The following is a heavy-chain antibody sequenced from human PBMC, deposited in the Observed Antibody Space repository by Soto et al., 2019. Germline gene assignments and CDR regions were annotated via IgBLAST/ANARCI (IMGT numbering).Heavy chain of an antibody. D-gene: IGHD1-26*01. CDR3: PRPYSGGPNDPFAV. CDR2: IYPGDSHA. Sequence: GESLKISCKGSGYSFTNYWIGWVRQMPGKGLEWMGIIYPGDSHAIYSPSFQGQVTMSADKSISTAYLQWSSLKASDTAMYYCPRPYSGGPNDPFAVWGQGTMVTVSS. CDR1: GYSFTNYW. J-gene: IGHJ3*01. V-gene: IGHV5-51*01.